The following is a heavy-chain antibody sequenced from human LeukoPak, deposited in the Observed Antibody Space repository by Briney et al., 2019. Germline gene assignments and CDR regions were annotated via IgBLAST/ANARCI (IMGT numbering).Heavy chain of an antibody. D-gene: IGHD4-17*01. CDR1: GFTFSSYG. J-gene: IGHJ4*02. Sequence: GGSLRLSCAASGFTFSSYGMHWVRQALGKGLEWVAVIWYDGSNKYYADSVKGRFTISRDNSKNTLYLQMNSLRAEDTAVYYCARDSLDYGEDYWGRGTLVTVSS. V-gene: IGHV3-33*01. CDR3: ARDSLDYGEDY. CDR2: IWYDGSNK.